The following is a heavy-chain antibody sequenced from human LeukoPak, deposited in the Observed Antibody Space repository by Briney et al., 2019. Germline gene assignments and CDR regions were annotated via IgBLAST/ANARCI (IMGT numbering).Heavy chain of an antibody. CDR3: ARGPPTGYSSSWSNHGLGY. D-gene: IGHD6-13*01. V-gene: IGHV3-74*01. J-gene: IGHJ4*02. Sequence: HAGGSLRLSCAASGFTLSSYWMHWVRQAPGKGLVWVSRINSDGSDISYADSVRGRFTISRDNAKNTLYLQMDSLRAEDTAVYYCARGPPTGYSSSWSNHGLGYWGQGTLVTVSS. CDR2: INSDGSDI. CDR1: GFTLSSYW.